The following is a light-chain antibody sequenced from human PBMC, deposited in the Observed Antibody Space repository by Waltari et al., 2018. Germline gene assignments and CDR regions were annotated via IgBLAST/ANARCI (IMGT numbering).Light chain of an antibody. Sequence: QMTQSPSSLSAPVGDKVTFTCRAGQTINKYLNWYQQKPGKAPRVLIYAASTLQSGVPSRFSGGGSGTDFTLTISSLQPEDFGTYFCQQSYSLPWTFGQGTKVEIE. V-gene: IGKV1-39*01. CDR1: QTINKY. CDR3: QQSYSLPWT. J-gene: IGKJ1*01. CDR2: AAS.